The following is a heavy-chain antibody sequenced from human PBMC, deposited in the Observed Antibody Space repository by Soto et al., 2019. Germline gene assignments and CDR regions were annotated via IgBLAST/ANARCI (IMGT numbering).Heavy chain of an antibody. V-gene: IGHV1-18*01. D-gene: IGHD2-2*01. CDR3: VYCSSTSCYGMDV. J-gene: IGHJ6*02. Sequence: PSVKVSCTASGYTFTSYGISWVRQAPGQGLEWMGWISAYNGNTNYAQKLQGRVTMTTDTSTSTAYMELRSLRSDDTAVYYCVYCSSTSCYGMDVWGQGTTVTVSS. CDR1: GYTFTSYG. CDR2: ISAYNGNT.